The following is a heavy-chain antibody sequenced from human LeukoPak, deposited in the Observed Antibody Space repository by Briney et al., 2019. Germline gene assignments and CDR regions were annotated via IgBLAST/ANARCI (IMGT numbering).Heavy chain of an antibody. D-gene: IGHD3-3*01. J-gene: IGHJ4*02. Sequence: GGSLRLSCAASGFTFSSYAMHWVRQAPGKGLEWVAVISYDGSNKYYADSVKGRFTISRDNSKNTLYLQMNSLRVEDTALYYCAKLTTAARIYDFWSGYYFDYWGQGTLVTVSS. CDR3: AKLTTAARIYDFWSGYYFDY. CDR2: ISYDGSNK. CDR1: GFTFSSYA. V-gene: IGHV3-30-3*02.